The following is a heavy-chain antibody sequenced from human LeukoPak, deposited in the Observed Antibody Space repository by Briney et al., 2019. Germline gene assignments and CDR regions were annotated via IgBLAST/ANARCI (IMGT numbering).Heavy chain of an antibody. J-gene: IGHJ5*02. CDR2: IYSDGST. V-gene: IGHV3-53*01. CDR1: GFTVNSYY. CDR3: AAVLRFSYGMDA. D-gene: IGHD3-16*01. Sequence: GGSPRLSCAASGFTVNSYYMSWVRQAPGKGLVWVSVIYSDGSTYYADSVKGRFTISRDNSKNTLYLQMNSLRAEDTAVYYCAAVLRFSYGMDAWGQGTLVTVSS.